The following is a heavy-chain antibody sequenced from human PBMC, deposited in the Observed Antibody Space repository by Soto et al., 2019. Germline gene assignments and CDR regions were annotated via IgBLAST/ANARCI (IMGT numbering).Heavy chain of an antibody. V-gene: IGHV6-1*01. CDR1: GDSVSSNSAA. CDR3: ARDGAIGGQGHGYSSSFDY. Sequence: SQTLSLTCAISGDSVSSNSAAWNWIRQSPSRGLEWLGRTYYRSKWYNDYAVSVKSRITINPDTSKNQFSLQLNSVTPEDTAVYYCARDGAIGGQGHGYSSSFDYWGQGTLVTVSS. J-gene: IGHJ4*02. D-gene: IGHD6-13*01. CDR2: TYYRSKWYN.